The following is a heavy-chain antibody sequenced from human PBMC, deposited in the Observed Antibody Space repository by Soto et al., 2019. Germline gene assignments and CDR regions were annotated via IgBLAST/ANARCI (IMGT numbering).Heavy chain of an antibody. CDR2: VSGRGGST. V-gene: IGHV3-23*01. D-gene: IGHD5-12*01. CDR1: GFTFNHYA. CDR3: AKGYYSGYDLAYFDY. Sequence: VGSLRLSCTASGFTFNHYAMSWVRQAPGKGLEWVSAVSGRGGSTYYADSVKGRFTIPRDNSKNTLYLQLNSLRAEDTAVYYCAKGYYSGYDLAYFDYWGQGTLVTVSS. J-gene: IGHJ4*02.